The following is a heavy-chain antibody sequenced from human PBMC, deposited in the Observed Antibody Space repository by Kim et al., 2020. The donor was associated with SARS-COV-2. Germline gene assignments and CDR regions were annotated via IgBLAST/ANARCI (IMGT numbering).Heavy chain of an antibody. Sequence: ASVKVSCKASGYTFTGYYMHWVRQAPGQGLEWMGRINPNSGGTNYAQKFQGRVTMTRDTSISRAYMELSRLRSDDTAVYYCARVVTLDCTNGVCYPENPNYFDYWGQGTLVTVSS. CDR3: ARVVTLDCTNGVCYPENPNYFDY. CDR2: INPNSGGT. J-gene: IGHJ4*02. V-gene: IGHV1-2*06. D-gene: IGHD2-8*01. CDR1: GYTFTGYY.